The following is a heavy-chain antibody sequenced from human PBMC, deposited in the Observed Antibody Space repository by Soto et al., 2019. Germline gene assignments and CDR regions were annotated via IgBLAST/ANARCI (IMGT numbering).Heavy chain of an antibody. CDR1: GFTFSSYV. V-gene: IGHV3-33*01. CDR2: IWFDGSNK. Sequence: GALRLCWAASGFTFSSYVMHWVRQAPGKGLEWVAVIWFDGSNKFYADSVKGRFTISRDNSKNTVSLQMNSLRDEDSAAYYCATTGPYWGQGTLVTVSS. CDR3: ATTGPY. J-gene: IGHJ4*02.